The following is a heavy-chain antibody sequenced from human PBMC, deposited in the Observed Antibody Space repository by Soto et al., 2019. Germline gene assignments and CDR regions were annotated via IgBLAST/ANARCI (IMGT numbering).Heavy chain of an antibody. CDR2: IFYIGGT. V-gene: IGHV4-39*01. J-gene: IGHJ5*02. CDR1: GGSILDSTYY. CDR3: ARQASGYSCGWFDA. D-gene: IGHD3-22*01. Sequence: QLLLQESAPGLVKPSETLSLTCTVSGGSILDSTYYWAWIRQSPGKGLEWIGTIFYIGGTFYAPSLTSRVSMSVETSNNQTSLMLSSVTAADQAVYYCARQASGYSCGWFDAWGQGTVVNVSS.